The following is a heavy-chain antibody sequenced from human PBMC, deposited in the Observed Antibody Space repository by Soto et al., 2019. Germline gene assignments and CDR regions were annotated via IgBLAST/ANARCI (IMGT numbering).Heavy chain of an antibody. J-gene: IGHJ4*02. CDR2: IYYSGST. Sequence: QVQLQESGPGLVKPSETLSLTCTVSGGSISSYYWSWIRQSPGKVLEWIGYIYYSGSTHYNPSLKSRLTISVDTSKNQFSLKLSSVTAADTAVYYCARRWGRTFDYWGQGTLVTVSS. D-gene: IGHD1-26*01. CDR1: GGSISSYY. CDR3: ARRWGRTFDY. V-gene: IGHV4-59*08.